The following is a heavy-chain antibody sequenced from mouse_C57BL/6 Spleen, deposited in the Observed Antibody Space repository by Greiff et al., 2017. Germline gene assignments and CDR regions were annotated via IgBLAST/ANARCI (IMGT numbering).Heavy chain of an antibody. J-gene: IGHJ3*01. Sequence: QVQLQQPGAELVKPGASVKLSCKASGYTFTSYWMQWVKQRPGQGLEWIGEIDPSDSYTNYNQKFKGKATLTVDTSSSTAYMQLSSLTSEDSAVYYCAMRLYDYMIAYWGQGTLVTVSA. V-gene: IGHV1-50*01. CDR1: GYTFTSYW. CDR3: AMRLYDYMIAY. CDR2: IDPSDSYT. D-gene: IGHD2-4*01.